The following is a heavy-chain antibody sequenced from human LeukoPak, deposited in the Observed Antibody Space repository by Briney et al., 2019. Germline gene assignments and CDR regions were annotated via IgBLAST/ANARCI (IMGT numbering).Heavy chain of an antibody. CDR3: AKVRYGSGSYTFDY. D-gene: IGHD3-10*01. V-gene: IGHV3-23*01. CDR1: GFTFSSSG. CDR2: ISYSGDDT. Sequence: GGSLRLSCAASGFTFSSSGLSWVRQAPGKGLYWVSSISYSGDDTYYADSVKGRFTISRDNFKDTLYLQMNSLRAEDTAFYYCAKVRYGSGSYTFDYWGQGTLVTVSS. J-gene: IGHJ4*02.